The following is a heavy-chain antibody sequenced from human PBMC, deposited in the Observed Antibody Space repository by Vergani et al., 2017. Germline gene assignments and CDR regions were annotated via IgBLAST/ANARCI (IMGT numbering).Heavy chain of an antibody. CDR2: IYPGDSDT. J-gene: IGHJ6*02. Sequence: EVQLVQSGAEVKKPGESLKISCKGSGYSFTSYWIGWVRQMPWKGLEWMGIIYPGDSDTRYSPSFQGQVTISADKSISTAYLQWSSLKASDTAMYYCARHGEDKNCGGDCYSGYYYGMDVWGQGTTVTVSS. CDR1: GYSFTSYW. V-gene: IGHV5-51*01. CDR3: ARHGEDKNCGGDCYSGYYYGMDV. D-gene: IGHD2-21*02.